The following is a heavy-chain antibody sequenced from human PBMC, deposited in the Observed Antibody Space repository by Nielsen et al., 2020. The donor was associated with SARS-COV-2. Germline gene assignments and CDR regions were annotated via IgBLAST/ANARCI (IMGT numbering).Heavy chain of an antibody. D-gene: IGHD5-18*01. J-gene: IGHJ5*02. Sequence: ASVKVSCKASGYTFTSYGISWVRQAPGQGLEWMGWNSAYNGNTNYAQKLQGRVTMTTDTSTSTAYMELRSLRSDDTAVYYCAREYSYVDWFDPWGQGTLVTVSS. V-gene: IGHV1-18*01. CDR2: NSAYNGNT. CDR3: AREYSYVDWFDP. CDR1: GYTFTSYG.